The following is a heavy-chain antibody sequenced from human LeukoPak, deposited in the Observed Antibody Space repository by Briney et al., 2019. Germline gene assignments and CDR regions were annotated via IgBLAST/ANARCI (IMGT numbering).Heavy chain of an antibody. Sequence: SETLSLTCTVSGGSIRSSYFYWGWIRQPPGKGLEWIGSIYDSGSTNYNPSLKSRVTISVDTSKNQFSLKLSSVTAADTAVYYCARGGRVAVPSNFDYWGQGTLVTVSS. J-gene: IGHJ4*02. CDR2: IYDSGST. D-gene: IGHD6-19*01. CDR3: ARGGRVAVPSNFDY. V-gene: IGHV4-39*07. CDR1: GGSIRSSYFY.